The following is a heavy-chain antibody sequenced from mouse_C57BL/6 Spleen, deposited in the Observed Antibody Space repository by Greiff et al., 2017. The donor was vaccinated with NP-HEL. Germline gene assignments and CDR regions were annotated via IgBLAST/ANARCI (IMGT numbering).Heavy chain of an antibody. CDR1: GFTFSSYA. CDR3: ARDSSFITTVVATGYFDY. V-gene: IGHV5-4*01. CDR2: ISDGGSYT. Sequence: EVKLVESGGGLVKPGGSLKLSCAASGFTFSSYAMSWVRQTPEKRLEWVATISDGGSYTYYPDNVKGRFTISRDNAKNNLYLQMSHLKSEDTAMYYCARDSSFITTVVATGYFDYWGQGTTLTVSS. D-gene: IGHD1-1*01. J-gene: IGHJ2*01.